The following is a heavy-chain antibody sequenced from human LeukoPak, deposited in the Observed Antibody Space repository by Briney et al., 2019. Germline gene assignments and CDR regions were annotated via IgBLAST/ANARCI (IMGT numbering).Heavy chain of an antibody. V-gene: IGHV3-30*18. Sequence: GRSLRPSCAASEFTFSNFGMHWVRQAPGKGLEWVAVISFDGTNKFYAESVKGRFTISRDNSKNTLYLQMNSVTTEDTAVYYCVKGVLRYFDWGKGAFDIWGQGTVVTVSS. D-gene: IGHD3-9*01. CDR1: EFTFSNFG. CDR3: VKGVLRYFDWGKGAFDI. CDR2: ISFDGTNK. J-gene: IGHJ3*02.